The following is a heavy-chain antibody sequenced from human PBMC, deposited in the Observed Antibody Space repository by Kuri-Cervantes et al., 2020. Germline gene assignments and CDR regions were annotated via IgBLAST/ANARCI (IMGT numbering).Heavy chain of an antibody. CDR3: ARDTGGFDYVWGSYRWNWFDP. Sequence: ASVKVSCKVSGYTFTSYGPSWVRQAPGQGLEWMGWISTYNGDTNYAQKFQGRLTMTTDTSTTTAYMELSSLRSDDTAVYYCARDTGGFDYVWGSYRWNWFDPWGQGTLVTVSS. D-gene: IGHD3-16*01. CDR1: GYTFTSYG. V-gene: IGHV1-18*01. CDR2: ISTYNGDT. J-gene: IGHJ5*02.